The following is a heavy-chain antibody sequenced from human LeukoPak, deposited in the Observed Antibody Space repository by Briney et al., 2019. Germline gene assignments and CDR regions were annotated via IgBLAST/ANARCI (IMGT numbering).Heavy chain of an antibody. CDR1: GFTFSNYA. Sequence: AGGSLRLSCAGSGFTFSNYAMTWVRQAPGKGLEWVSYISSGSSTIYYADSVKGRFTISRDNAKNSLYLQMNSLTDEDTAVYYCAREPPGNYDSSGNYYAYFDCWGQGTLVTVSS. V-gene: IGHV3-48*02. D-gene: IGHD3-22*01. CDR3: AREPPGNYDSSGNYYAYFDC. CDR2: ISSGSSTI. J-gene: IGHJ4*02.